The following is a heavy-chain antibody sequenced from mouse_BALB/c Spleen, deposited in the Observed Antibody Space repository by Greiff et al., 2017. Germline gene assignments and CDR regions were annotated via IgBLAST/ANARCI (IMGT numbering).Heavy chain of an antibody. Sequence: QVQLQQSGAELVRPGVSVKISCKGSGYTFTDYAMHWVKQSHAKSLEWIGVISTYYGDASYNQKFKGKATMTVDKSSSTAYMELTRLTSEDSAIYYCAMSDYDGEYAMDYWGQGTSVTVSS. CDR3: AMSDYDGEYAMDY. V-gene: IGHV1S137*01. CDR2: ISTYYGDA. CDR1: GYTFTDYA. D-gene: IGHD2-4*01. J-gene: IGHJ4*01.